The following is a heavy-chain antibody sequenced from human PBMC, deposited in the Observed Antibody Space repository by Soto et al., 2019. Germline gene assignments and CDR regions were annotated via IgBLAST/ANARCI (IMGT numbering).Heavy chain of an antibody. J-gene: IGHJ4*02. CDR3: AKRITARPFDY. Sequence: EVQLLESGGGLVQPGGSLRLSCTASGFTFRSDAMSWVRQAPGKALELVSASSGSGGNTYYADSVKGRFTSSRDNSKKSLDLQMNSLRAEDTAVYYCAKRITARPFDYGGQGDLVTFS. CDR2: SSGSGGNT. V-gene: IGHV3-23*01. CDR1: GFTFRSDA. D-gene: IGHD6-6*01.